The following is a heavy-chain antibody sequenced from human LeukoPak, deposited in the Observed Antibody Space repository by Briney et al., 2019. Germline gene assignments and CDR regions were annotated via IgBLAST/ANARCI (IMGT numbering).Heavy chain of an antibody. CDR1: GFTFSLYW. CDR2: IKQDGSEK. CDR3: VSTATFDH. D-gene: IGHD5/OR15-5a*01. J-gene: IGHJ4*02. Sequence: GGSLRLSCAASGFTFSLYWMSWVRQAPGKGLEWVANIKQDGSEKYYVDSVKGRITISRDNARNSLFLQMNSLRAEDTAVYYCVSTATFDHWGQGTLVTVSS. V-gene: IGHV3-7*05.